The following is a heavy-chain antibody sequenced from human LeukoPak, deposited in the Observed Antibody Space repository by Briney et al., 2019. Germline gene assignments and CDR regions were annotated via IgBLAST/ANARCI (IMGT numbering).Heavy chain of an antibody. Sequence: ASVKVSCKASGYTFTGYYMHWVRQAPGQGLEWRGWINPNSGGTNYAQKFQGRVTMTRDTSISTAYMELSRLRSDDTAVYYCAREYCSGGSCYSADYYFDYWGQGTLVTISS. CDR3: AREYCSGGSCYSADYYFDY. CDR2: INPNSGGT. CDR1: GYTFTGYY. J-gene: IGHJ4*02. V-gene: IGHV1-2*02. D-gene: IGHD2-15*01.